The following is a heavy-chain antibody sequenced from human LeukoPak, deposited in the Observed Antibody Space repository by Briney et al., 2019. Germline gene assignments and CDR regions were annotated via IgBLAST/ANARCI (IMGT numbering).Heavy chain of an antibody. J-gene: IGHJ6*03. D-gene: IGHD3-10*01. CDR1: GYTFTSYY. CDR3: ARGGWGGDYYGSGSHYYYYYYYMDV. CDR2: INPSGGST. V-gene: IGHV1-46*01. Sequence: ASVKVSCKASGYTFTSYYMHWVRQAPGQGLEWMGIINPSGGSTSYAQKFQGRVTMTRDTSTSTVYMELSSLRSEDTAVYYCARGGWGGDYYGSGSHYYYYYYYMDVWGKGTTVTISS.